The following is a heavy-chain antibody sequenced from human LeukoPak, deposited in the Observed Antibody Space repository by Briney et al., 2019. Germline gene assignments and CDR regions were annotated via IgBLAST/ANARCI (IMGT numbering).Heavy chain of an antibody. CDR2: ISYSGST. Sequence: PSETLSLTCAVSGGSISSGGYSWSWIRQPPGKGLEWIGSISYSGSTYYNPSLKSRVTISVDTSKNQFSLKLSSVTAADTAVYYCARAPGGVVTATFDYWGQGTLVTVSS. CDR1: GGSISSGGYS. D-gene: IGHD2-21*02. V-gene: IGHV4-30-2*03. CDR3: ARAPGGVVTATFDY. J-gene: IGHJ4*02.